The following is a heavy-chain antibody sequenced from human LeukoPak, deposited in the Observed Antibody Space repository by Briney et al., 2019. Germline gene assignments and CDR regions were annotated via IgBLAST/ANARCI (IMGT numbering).Heavy chain of an antibody. V-gene: IGHV3-21*01. D-gene: IGHD2-15*01. Sequence: GGSLRLSCAASGFTFSSYSMNWVRQAPGKGLEWVSCISSSSSYIYYADSVKGRFTISRDNAKNSLYLQMNSLRAEDTAVYYCARESNRVVAATTGRDYWGQGTLVTVSS. CDR3: ARESNRVVAATTGRDY. CDR1: GFTFSSYS. J-gene: IGHJ4*02. CDR2: ISSSSSYI.